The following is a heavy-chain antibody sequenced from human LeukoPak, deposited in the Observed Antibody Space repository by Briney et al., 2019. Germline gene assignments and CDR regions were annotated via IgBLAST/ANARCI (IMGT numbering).Heavy chain of an antibody. Sequence: GGSLRLSCAASGFTVSSYYMMWVRQAAGKGLEWVSIFHSSGKTYYADSVKGRFTISRDNSKNTLYLQMNSLRAEDTAVYFCARGADFWSSPFDYWGQGTLVTVSS. D-gene: IGHD3-3*01. CDR2: FHSSGKT. J-gene: IGHJ4*02. CDR3: ARGADFWSSPFDY. CDR1: GFTVSSYY. V-gene: IGHV3-53*01.